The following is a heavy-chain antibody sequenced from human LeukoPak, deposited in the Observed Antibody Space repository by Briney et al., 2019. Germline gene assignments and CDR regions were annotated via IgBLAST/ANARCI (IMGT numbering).Heavy chain of an antibody. CDR3: AREGGYYYDSSGYPDY. CDR2: ISSSSSYI. V-gene: IGHV3-21*05. D-gene: IGHD3-22*01. CDR1: GFTFSSYT. J-gene: IGHJ4*02. Sequence: GGSLRLSCAASGFTFSSYTMNWVRQAPGKGLEWVSYISSSSSYIYYADSVKGRFTISRDNAKNSLYLQMNSLRAEDTAVYYCAREGGYYYDSSGYPDYWGQGTLVTVSS.